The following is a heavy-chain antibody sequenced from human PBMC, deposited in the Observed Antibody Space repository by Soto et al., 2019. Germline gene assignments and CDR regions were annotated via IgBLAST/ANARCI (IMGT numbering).Heavy chain of an antibody. J-gene: IGHJ6*02. CDR2: IYSDGTT. CDR3: SRVGCSNSKCYTRGMDV. V-gene: IGHV4-4*07. D-gene: IGHD2-2*01. CDR1: GGSISGYY. Sequence: LSLTCTVSGGSISGYYWSWVRQPAGKGLEWVGRIYSDGTTNYSPSLKSRVTMSLDTSKDQFSLHLNSVTAADTAVYYCSRVGCSNSKCYTRGMDVWGQGTTVTVSS.